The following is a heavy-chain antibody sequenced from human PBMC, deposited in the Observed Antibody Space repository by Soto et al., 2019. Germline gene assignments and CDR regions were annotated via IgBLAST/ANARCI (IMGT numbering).Heavy chain of an antibody. J-gene: IGHJ2*01. Sequence: QVQLVESGGGVVQPGRSLRLSCAASGFTFSSYGMHWVRQAPGKGLEWVAVIWYDGSNKYYADSVKGRFTISRDNXKXTXYLQMNSLRAEDTAVYYCARDRTVTTVPRNDWYFDLWGRGTLVTVSS. D-gene: IGHD4-17*01. CDR3: ARDRTVTTVPRNDWYFDL. CDR2: IWYDGSNK. V-gene: IGHV3-33*01. CDR1: GFTFSSYG.